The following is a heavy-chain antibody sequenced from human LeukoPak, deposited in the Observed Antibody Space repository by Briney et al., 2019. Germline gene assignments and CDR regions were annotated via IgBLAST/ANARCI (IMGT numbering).Heavy chain of an antibody. CDR2: IYYSGST. J-gene: IGHJ4*02. CDR1: GGSSSSSSYG. Sequence: PSETLSLTCSVSGGSSSSSSYGWGWIRQPPGMGLEWIGNIYYSGSTYHNVSLKSRVTISVDTSKNQLSLKLSSVTAADTAVYYCARDIMITFGGVIVQDYWGQGTLVTVSS. V-gene: IGHV4-39*02. CDR3: ARDIMITFGGVIVQDY. D-gene: IGHD3-16*02.